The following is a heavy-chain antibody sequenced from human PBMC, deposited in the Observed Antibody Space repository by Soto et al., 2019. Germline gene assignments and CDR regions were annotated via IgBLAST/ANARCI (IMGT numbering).Heavy chain of an antibody. D-gene: IGHD2-21*01. Sequence: GGSLRLSCAASGFTFRSCGIHWVRQAPGKGLEWVGVISYDGSTQYYGDSVKGRFTISRDNSKNTLYLQMNSLRPEDTAVYYCAKEFNSAGYFDYWGQEIPVTVSS. CDR2: ISYDGSTQ. V-gene: IGHV3-30*18. J-gene: IGHJ4*02. CDR3: AKEFNSAGYFDY. CDR1: GFTFRSCG.